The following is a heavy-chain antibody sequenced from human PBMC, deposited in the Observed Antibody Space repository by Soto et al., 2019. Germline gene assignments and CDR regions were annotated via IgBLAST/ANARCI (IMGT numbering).Heavy chain of an antibody. Sequence: ASVKVSCKPSGYTFTNYAMQWVRQAPGQRLEWMGRINAGNGHTKYSQMFQGRVTITRDTSTSTAYMELRSLRSDDTAVYYCARSGIVATEWFDPWGQGTLVTVS. D-gene: IGHD5-12*01. J-gene: IGHJ5*02. CDR3: ARSGIVATEWFDP. CDR1: GYTFTNYA. CDR2: INAGNGHT. V-gene: IGHV1-3*01.